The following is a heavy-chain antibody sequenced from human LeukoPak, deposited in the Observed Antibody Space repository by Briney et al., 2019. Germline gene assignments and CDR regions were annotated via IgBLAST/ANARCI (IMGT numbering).Heavy chain of an antibody. J-gene: IGHJ3*02. CDR3: ARGLSQPSGGDAFDI. CDR2: ISSSSTYI. CDR1: GFTFSSYS. D-gene: IGHD6-25*01. V-gene: IGHV3-21*01. Sequence: GGSLRLSCAASGFTFSSYSMNWVRQAPGKGLEWVSSISSSSTYIYYAASVEGRFTNSRDNAKNSLSLQMNSLRAEDTAVYYCARGLSQPSGGDAFDIWGQGTMVTVSS.